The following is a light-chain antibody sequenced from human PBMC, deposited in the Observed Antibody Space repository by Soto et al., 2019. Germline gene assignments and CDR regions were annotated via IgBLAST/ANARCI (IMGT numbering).Light chain of an antibody. J-gene: IGLJ3*02. CDR3: QTWGTGILV. CDR2: VDSDGRH. Sequence: QLVLTQSPSASASLGASVKLTCILSSGHSSYAIAWHQQQPEKGPRYLMKVDSDGRHSRGDGIPDRFSGSSSGAERYLTISSLQSEDEADYYCQTWGTGILVFGGGTKLTVL. V-gene: IGLV4-69*02. CDR1: SGHSSYA.